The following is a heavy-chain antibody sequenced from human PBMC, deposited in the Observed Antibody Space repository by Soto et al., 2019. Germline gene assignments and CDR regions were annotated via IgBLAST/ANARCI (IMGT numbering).Heavy chain of an antibody. D-gene: IGHD3-10*01. CDR2: ISSDGSNK. J-gene: IGHJ4*02. Sequence: QVQLVESGGGVVQPGRSLRLSCAVSGFTISSYGMQWVRQAPGKGLEWVAAISSDGSNKYYADSVKGRFTISRDNSKNTLYLQMNSLRPEDTAVYYTMAGRYFGDYWGQGILVTVSS. V-gene: IGHV3-30*03. CDR3: MAGRYFGDY. CDR1: GFTISSYG.